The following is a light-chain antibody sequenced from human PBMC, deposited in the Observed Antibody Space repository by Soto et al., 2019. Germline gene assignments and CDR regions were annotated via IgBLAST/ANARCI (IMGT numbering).Light chain of an antibody. J-gene: IGLJ2*01. V-gene: IGLV6-57*04. CDR3: QSYDSSIRV. CDR2: EDN. Sequence: NFMLTQPHSVSESPGKTVTISCTRSSGSIASNYVQWYQQRPGSAPTTVIYEDNQRPSGVPDRFSGSIDSSSNSASLTISGLKTEDEADCYCQSYDSSIRVFGGGTKLTVL. CDR1: SGSIASNY.